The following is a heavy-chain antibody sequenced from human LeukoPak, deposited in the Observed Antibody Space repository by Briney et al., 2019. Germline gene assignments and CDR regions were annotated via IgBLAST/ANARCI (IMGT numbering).Heavy chain of an antibody. Sequence: PSETLSLTCAVSGGSISSTTSYWGWIRQPPGKGLEWIGRIYYSGSTFYNPSLKSRVTISVDTSKNQLSLRLSSVTAADTAVYYCARTAYYDISTGYPYYFDYWGQGTLVTVSS. CDR2: IYYSGST. CDR3: ARTAYYDISTGYPYYFDY. D-gene: IGHD3-9*01. J-gene: IGHJ4*02. CDR1: GGSISSTTSY. V-gene: IGHV4-39*01.